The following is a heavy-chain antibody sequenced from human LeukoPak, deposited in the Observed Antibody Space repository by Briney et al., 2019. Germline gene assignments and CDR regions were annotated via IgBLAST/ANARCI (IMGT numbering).Heavy chain of an antibody. CDR1: LDSLSGYS. J-gene: IGHJ6*03. Sequence: SETLSLTCAVYLDSLSGYSWSWIRQPPGKGLEWIGEINYGGSTKYNSSLKSRVIISVDTSKNQFSLKLSSVTAADTAVYYCARGGLSYYYMDVWGKGTTVTVS. CDR2: INYGGST. CDR3: ARGGLSYYYMDV. V-gene: IGHV4-34*01.